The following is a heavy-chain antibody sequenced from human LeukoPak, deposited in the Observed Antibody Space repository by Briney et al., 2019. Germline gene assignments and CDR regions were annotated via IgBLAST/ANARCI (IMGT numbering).Heavy chain of an antibody. CDR1: GGSISSGNYY. CDR2: IYHSGSA. D-gene: IGHD6-13*01. V-gene: IGHV4-39*07. J-gene: IGHJ5*02. Sequence: SETLSLTCTVSGGSISSGNYYWGWIRQPPGKGLEWIGNIYHSGSAYYNPSLKSRVTISVDTSKNQFSLKLSSVTAADTAVYYCARDGEVLSSSWFWFDPWGQGTLVTVSS. CDR3: ARDGEVLSSSWFWFDP.